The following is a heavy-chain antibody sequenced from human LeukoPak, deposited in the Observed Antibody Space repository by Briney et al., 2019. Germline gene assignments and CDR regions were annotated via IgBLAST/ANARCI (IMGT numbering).Heavy chain of an antibody. D-gene: IGHD6-19*01. Sequence: SETLSLTCTVSGGSISSYYWSWIRQPPGKGLEWIGYIYHSGSTNYNPSLKSRVTISVDTSKNQFSLKLSSVTAADTAVYYCAGGIAVAGTRAFDIWGQGTMVTVSS. CDR2: IYHSGST. CDR1: GGSISSYY. J-gene: IGHJ3*02. CDR3: AGGIAVAGTRAFDI. V-gene: IGHV4-59*01.